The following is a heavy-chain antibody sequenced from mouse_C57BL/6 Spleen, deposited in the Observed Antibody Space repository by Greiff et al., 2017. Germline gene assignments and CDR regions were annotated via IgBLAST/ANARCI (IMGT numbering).Heavy chain of an antibody. D-gene: IGHD1-1*01. CDR3: ARDGGYGSSYDY. CDR1: GFTFSSYA. Sequence: EVKLVESGGGLVKPGGSLKLSCAASGFTFSSYAMSWVRQTPEKRLEWVATISDGGSYTYYPDNVKGRFTISRDNAKNNLYLQMSHLKSEDTAMYYCARDGGYGSSYDYWGQGTTLTVSS. J-gene: IGHJ2*01. CDR2: ISDGGSYT. V-gene: IGHV5-4*01.